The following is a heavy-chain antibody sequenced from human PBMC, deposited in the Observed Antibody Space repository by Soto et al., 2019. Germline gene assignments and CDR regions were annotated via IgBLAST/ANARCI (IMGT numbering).Heavy chain of an antibody. J-gene: IGHJ6*03. Sequence: EVQLVESGGGLVQPGRSLRLSCAASGFTFDDYAMHWVRQAPGKGLEWVSGISRNSGSKGYADSVKGRFTISRDNAKNSLYLQMNSLRAEDTALYYYAKDSCSGGSCYSMDVWGKGTTVTVSS. CDR3: AKDSCSGGSCYSMDV. CDR2: ISRNSGSK. CDR1: GFTFDDYA. D-gene: IGHD2-15*01. V-gene: IGHV3-9*01.